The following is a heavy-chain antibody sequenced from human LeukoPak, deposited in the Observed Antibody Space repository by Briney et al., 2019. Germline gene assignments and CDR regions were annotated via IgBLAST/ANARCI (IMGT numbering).Heavy chain of an antibody. CDR3: ARGAGGSYMIDY. V-gene: IGHV6-1*01. Sequence: SQTLSLTCAISGDSVSSNSATWNWIRQTSSRGLEWLGRTYYRSKWYNDYAVSVKSRITINPDTSKNQFSLQLNSVTPEDTAMYYCARGAGGSYMIDYWGQGTLVTVSS. CDR1: GDSVSSNSAT. D-gene: IGHD1-26*01. J-gene: IGHJ4*02. CDR2: TYYRSKWYN.